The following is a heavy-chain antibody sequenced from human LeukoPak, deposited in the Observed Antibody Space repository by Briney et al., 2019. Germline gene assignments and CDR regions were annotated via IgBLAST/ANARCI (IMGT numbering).Heavy chain of an antibody. Sequence: GGSLRLTCAASGFTFSTYYMHWVRQAPGKGLEWVADIASDGSHTFYVKSVKGRFTISRDNSKNTLYLQMNSLRAEDTAVCFCARERQDTILHSGAFDIWGQGTIVTVSS. CDR2: IASDGSHT. J-gene: IGHJ3*02. CDR3: ARERQDTILHSGAFDI. V-gene: IGHV3-30-3*01. D-gene: IGHD2-21*01. CDR1: GFTFSTYY.